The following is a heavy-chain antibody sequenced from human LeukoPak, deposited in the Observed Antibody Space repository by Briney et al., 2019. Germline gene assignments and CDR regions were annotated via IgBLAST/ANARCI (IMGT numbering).Heavy chain of an antibody. D-gene: IGHD3-10*01. Sequence: SETLSLTCTVSDGAIGTYYWSWIRQTPGKGLEWIGYIYYSGSTNYNPSLKSRVTMSVDTSKNQFSLKLSSVTAADTAVYYCARGEYYYGSGSYSVRWFDPWGQGTLVTVSS. CDR1: DGAIGTYY. J-gene: IGHJ5*02. CDR3: ARGEYYYGSGSYSVRWFDP. CDR2: IYYSGST. V-gene: IGHV4-59*12.